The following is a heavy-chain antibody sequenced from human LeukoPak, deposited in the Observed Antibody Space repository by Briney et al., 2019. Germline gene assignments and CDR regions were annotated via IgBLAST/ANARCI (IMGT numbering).Heavy chain of an antibody. CDR2: IYYSGST. D-gene: IGHD5-18*01. CDR3: ARTDYSYGYYFDY. CDR1: GGSISSGGYY. J-gene: IGHJ4*02. Sequence: SETLSLTCTVSGGSISSGGYYWSWIREHPGKGLEWIGYIYYSGSTYYNPSLKSRVTISVDTSKNQFSLKLSSVTAADTAVYYCARTDYSYGYYFDYWGQGTLVTVSS. V-gene: IGHV4-31*03.